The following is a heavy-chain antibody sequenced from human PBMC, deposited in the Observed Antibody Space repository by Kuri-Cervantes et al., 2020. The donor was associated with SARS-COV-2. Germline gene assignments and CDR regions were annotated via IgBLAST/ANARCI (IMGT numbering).Heavy chain of an antibody. J-gene: IGHJ4*02. CDR2: INPNSDGT. D-gene: IGHD3-3*01. V-gene: IGHV1-2*04. Sequence: ASVKVSCKASGYTFTGYYMHWVRQAPGQGLEWMGWINPNSDGTNYAQKFQGWVTMTRDTSISTVYMELSRLRSDDTAVYFCARGGKHHHILRFFESFHFDSWGQGTLVTVSS. CDR1: GYTFTGYY. CDR3: ARGGKHHHILRFFESFHFDS.